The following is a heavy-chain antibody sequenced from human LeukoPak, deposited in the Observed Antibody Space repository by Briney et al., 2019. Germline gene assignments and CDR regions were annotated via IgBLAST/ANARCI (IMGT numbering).Heavy chain of an antibody. CDR2: IIPIFGTA. D-gene: IGHD3-10*01. Sequence: SVKVSCKASGGTFISYAISWVRQAPGQGLEWMGGIIPIFGTASYAQKFQGRVTITADESTSTAYMELSSLRAEDTAVYYCAKAPIEVEGSGYGVFFDYWGQGTLVTVSS. CDR1: GGTFISYA. CDR3: AKAPIEVEGSGYGVFFDY. V-gene: IGHV1-69*13. J-gene: IGHJ4*02.